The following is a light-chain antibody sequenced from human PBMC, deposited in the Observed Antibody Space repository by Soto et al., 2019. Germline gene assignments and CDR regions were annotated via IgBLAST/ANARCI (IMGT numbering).Light chain of an antibody. CDR1: QSVSSN. Sequence: EIVMTQSPATLSVSPGERATLSCRASQSVSSNLAWYQQKPGQAPRLLIYGASTRATGIPARFSGSGSGTEFTLTISSLQSEDFAVXXCXXXXNWPPMYTFGQGTKLEIK. CDR2: GAS. V-gene: IGKV3-15*01. CDR3: XXXXNWPPMYT. J-gene: IGKJ2*01.